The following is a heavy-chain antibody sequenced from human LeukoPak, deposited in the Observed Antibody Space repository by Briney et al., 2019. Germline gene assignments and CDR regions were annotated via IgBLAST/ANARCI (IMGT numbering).Heavy chain of an antibody. CDR1: GFTFSSYA. CDR2: ISGSADRT. D-gene: IGHD3-10*01. Sequence: PGGSLRLSCAASGFTFSSYAMSWVRQAPGKGQEWVSAISGSADRTYYADSVKGRFTISRDNSKNTLYLQMNSLRPEDTAIYDCAKESPYGSGSRNYYFHYWGQGTLVTVSP. J-gene: IGHJ4*02. CDR3: AKESPYGSGSRNYYFHY. V-gene: IGHV3-23*01.